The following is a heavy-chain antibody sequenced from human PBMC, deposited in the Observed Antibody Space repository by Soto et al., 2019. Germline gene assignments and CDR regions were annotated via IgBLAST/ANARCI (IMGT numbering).Heavy chain of an antibody. J-gene: IGHJ4*02. V-gene: IGHV1-69*13. Sequence: SVKVSCKASGGTFSSYAISRVRQAPGQGLEWMGGIIPIFGTANYAQKFQGRVTITADESTSTAYMELSSLRSEDTAVYYCARPLSPYYDSSGYYYFDYWGQGTLVTVSS. D-gene: IGHD3-22*01. CDR1: GGTFSSYA. CDR2: IIPIFGTA. CDR3: ARPLSPYYDSSGYYYFDY.